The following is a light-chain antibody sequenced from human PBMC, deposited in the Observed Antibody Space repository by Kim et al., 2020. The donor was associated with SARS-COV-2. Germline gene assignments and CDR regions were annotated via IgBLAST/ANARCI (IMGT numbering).Light chain of an antibody. V-gene: IGKV1-39*01. Sequence: DIQMTQSPSSLSASVGDRVTTTCRASQSISTYLNWYQQKPGKAPKLLIYAASSLPSGVPSRFSGSGSGTDFTLTISSLQPEDFATYYCQQGYSTFGQGTKLEI. CDR2: AAS. J-gene: IGKJ2*01. CDR3: QQGYST. CDR1: QSISTY.